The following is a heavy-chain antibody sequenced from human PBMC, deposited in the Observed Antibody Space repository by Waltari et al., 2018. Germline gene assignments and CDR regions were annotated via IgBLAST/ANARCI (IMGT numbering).Heavy chain of an antibody. D-gene: IGHD2-21*01. CDR2: IYHSGST. CDR3: ARVTVFSPFDY. Sequence: QVQLQESGPGLVKPSETLSLTCTVSGYSISSGYYWGWIRQPPGKGLEWIGSIYHSGSTYYNPSLKSRVTISVDTSKNQFSLKLSSVTAADTAVYYCARVTVFSPFDYWGQGTLVTVSS. CDR1: GYSISSGYY. V-gene: IGHV4-38-2*02. J-gene: IGHJ4*02.